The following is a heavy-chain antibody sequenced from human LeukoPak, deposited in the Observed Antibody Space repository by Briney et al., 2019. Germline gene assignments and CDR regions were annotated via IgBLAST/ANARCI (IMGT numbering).Heavy chain of an antibody. J-gene: IGHJ5*02. CDR1: NGYISNSNFY. CDR2: IFYDGSS. CDR3: AGGGSYHLYNWFDP. Sequence: PSETLSLTCTVSNGYISNSNFYWGWIRQPPGKGLEWIGSIFYDGSSDYNPSLKSRVTISVDTSKNQFSLKLSPVTAADTAVYYCAGGGSYHLYNWFDPWGQGTLVTVSS. V-gene: IGHV4-39*07. D-gene: IGHD1-26*01.